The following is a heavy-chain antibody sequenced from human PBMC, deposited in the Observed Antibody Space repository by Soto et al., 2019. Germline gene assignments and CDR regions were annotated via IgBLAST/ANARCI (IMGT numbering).Heavy chain of an antibody. CDR3: VRDLAAEYYILAPPGSPAVGEIDY. CDR2: INPSGGST. CDR1: GYTFTSYY. D-gene: IGHD3-9*01. Sequence: QVQLVQSGADVKKPGASVKVSCKASGYTFTSYYMHWVRQAPGQGLEWMGIINPSGGSTSYEQKLQGRVTMTSAASTSTVYMELSSLRSEDTAVYYCVRDLAAEYYILAPPGSPAVGEIDYWGQGTLVTASS. J-gene: IGHJ4*02. V-gene: IGHV1-46*01.